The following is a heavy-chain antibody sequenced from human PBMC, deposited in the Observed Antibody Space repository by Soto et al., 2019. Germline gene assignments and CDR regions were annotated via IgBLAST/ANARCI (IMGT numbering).Heavy chain of an antibody. J-gene: IGHJ4*02. Sequence: SETLSLTCTVSGGSISSSSYYWGWIRQPPGKGLEWIGSIYYSGSTYYNPSLKSRVTISVDTSKNQFSLKLSSVTAADTAVYYCERIGGRQHHFDYWGQGTLVTVSS. D-gene: IGHD1-26*01. V-gene: IGHV4-39*01. CDR3: ERIGGRQHHFDY. CDR1: GGSISSSSYY. CDR2: IYYSGST.